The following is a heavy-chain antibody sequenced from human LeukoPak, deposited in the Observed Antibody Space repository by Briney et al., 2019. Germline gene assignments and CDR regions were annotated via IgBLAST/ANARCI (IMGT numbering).Heavy chain of an antibody. CDR2: ISYDGSNK. Sequence: GRSLRLSCAASGFIFSSYAMHWVRQAPGKGLEWVAVISYDGSNKYYADSVKGRFTISRDNSKNTLYLQMNSLRAEDTAVYYCARENWFDPWGQGTLVTVSS. CDR3: ARENWFDP. CDR1: GFIFSSYA. J-gene: IGHJ5*02. V-gene: IGHV3-30*04.